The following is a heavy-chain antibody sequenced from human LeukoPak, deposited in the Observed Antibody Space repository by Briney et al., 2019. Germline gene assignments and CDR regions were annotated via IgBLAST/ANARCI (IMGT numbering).Heavy chain of an antibody. CDR3: AKDLDGGNSNFDY. CDR2: IYSGGST. D-gene: IGHD4-23*01. J-gene: IGHJ4*02. CDR1: GFTVSSNY. V-gene: IGHV3-53*01. Sequence: GGSLRLSCAASGFTVSSNYMSWVRQAPGKGLEWVSVIYSGGSTYYADSVKGRFTISRDNSKNTLYLQMNSLRAEDTAVYYCAKDLDGGNSNFDYWGQGTLVTVSS.